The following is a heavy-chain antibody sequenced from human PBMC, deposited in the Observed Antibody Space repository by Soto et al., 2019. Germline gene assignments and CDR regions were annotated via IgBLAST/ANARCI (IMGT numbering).Heavy chain of an antibody. CDR1: GFTVSSTC. CDR3: ARGVPITPGTFDY. J-gene: IGHJ4*02. D-gene: IGHD5-12*01. Sequence: XESLGLSCAASGFTVSSTCMSWVRQAPGKGLEWISIIYSGGSTFYADSVKGRFTISRDNSKNTLYLQMNSLRAEDTAVYYCARGVPITPGTFDYRGQGTLVTVSS. CDR2: IYSGGST. V-gene: IGHV3-53*01.